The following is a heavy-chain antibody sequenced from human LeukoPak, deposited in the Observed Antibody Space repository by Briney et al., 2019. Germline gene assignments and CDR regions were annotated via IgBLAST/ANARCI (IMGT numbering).Heavy chain of an antibody. CDR1: GFIVSSNY. CDR2: IYSGGDT. D-gene: IGHD2-8*01. Sequence: PGGSLRLSCAASGFIVSSNYMTWVRQAPGKGLEWLSVIYSGGDTYYADSVKGRFTISRDNSKNTLYLQMNSLRAEDTAVYYCARVDLYGNDAFDIWGQGTMVTVSS. J-gene: IGHJ3*02. CDR3: ARVDLYGNDAFDI. V-gene: IGHV3-53*01.